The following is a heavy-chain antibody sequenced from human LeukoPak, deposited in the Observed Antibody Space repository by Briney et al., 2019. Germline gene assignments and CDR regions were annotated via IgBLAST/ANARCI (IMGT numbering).Heavy chain of an antibody. D-gene: IGHD3-22*01. V-gene: IGHV1-18*01. Sequence: ASVKVSCKASGYTFTSYGISRVRQAPGQGLEWMGWISAYNGNTNYAQKLQGRVTMTTDTSTSTAYMELRSLRSDDTAVYYCARGDSSGYYDYYYMDVWGKGTTVTVSS. CDR1: GYTFTSYG. CDR3: ARGDSSGYYDYYYMDV. CDR2: ISAYNGNT. J-gene: IGHJ6*03.